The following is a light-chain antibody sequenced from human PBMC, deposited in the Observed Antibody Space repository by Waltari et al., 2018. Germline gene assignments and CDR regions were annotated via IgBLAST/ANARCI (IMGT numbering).Light chain of an antibody. CDR3: NSRDSSMRV. CDR1: SLRSYY. CDR2: VKN. Sequence: SSELTQDPAVSVALGQTVRITCQGDSLRSYYASWYQQKPGKAPSLVIYVKNHRPSGIPDPFSGSSSGNTASLTITGAQAEDEADYYCNSRDSSMRVFGGGTKLTVL. J-gene: IGLJ2*01. V-gene: IGLV3-19*01.